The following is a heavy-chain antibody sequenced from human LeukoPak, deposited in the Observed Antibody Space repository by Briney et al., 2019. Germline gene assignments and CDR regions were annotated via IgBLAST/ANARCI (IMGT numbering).Heavy chain of an antibody. J-gene: IGHJ4*02. V-gene: IGHV3-74*03. CDR1: GFTFSSYW. D-gene: IGHD1-26*01. Sequence: GGSQRLSCAASGFTFSSYWMHWVRLAPGKGLVWVSRIYSDGSSYTADSVKGRFTISRDNAKDTLYLQMNSLRVEDTAVYYCARGGGIYGLWDYWGQGTLVTVSS. CDR3: ARGGGIYGLWDY. CDR2: IYSDGSSY.